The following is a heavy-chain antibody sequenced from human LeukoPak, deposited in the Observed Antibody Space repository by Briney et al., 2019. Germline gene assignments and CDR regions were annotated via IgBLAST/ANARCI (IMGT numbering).Heavy chain of an antibody. CDR2: INPNSGAT. D-gene: IGHD3-10*01. CDR1: GCTFTGYY. V-gene: IGHV1-2*02. Sequence: ASVKVSCKASGCTFTGYYMHWVRQAPGQGLEWMGWINPNSGATNYAQKFQGRVTMTRDTSISTAYMELSRLRSDDTAVYYCARDYPYYYGSGSSTDYWGQGTLVTVSS. J-gene: IGHJ4*02. CDR3: ARDYPYYYGSGSSTDY.